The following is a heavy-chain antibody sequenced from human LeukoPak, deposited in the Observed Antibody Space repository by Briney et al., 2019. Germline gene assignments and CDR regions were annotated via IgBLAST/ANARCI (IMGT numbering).Heavy chain of an antibody. J-gene: IGHJ4*02. D-gene: IGHD1-26*01. CDR1: GFTFSSYW. V-gene: IGHV3-7*01. Sequence: GGSLRLSCAASGFTFSSYWMSWVRQAPGKGLEWVASIKEDGSEKNYVDSVKGRFTISRDNAKNSLYLQTNSLRAEDTAVYYCARGTWELRRGDYWGQGTLVTVSS. CDR2: IKEDGSEK. CDR3: ARGTWELRRGDY.